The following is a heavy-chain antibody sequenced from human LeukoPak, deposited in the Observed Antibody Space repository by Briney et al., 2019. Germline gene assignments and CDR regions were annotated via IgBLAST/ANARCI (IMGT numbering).Heavy chain of an antibody. CDR2: MNHNGGT. V-gene: IGHV1-2*02. D-gene: IGHD3-10*01. CDR3: ARGCLMVREVIRTYYYYMDV. CDR1: GYTFTGYY. J-gene: IGHJ6*03. Sequence: ASVKVSCKASGYTFTGYYMHWVRQAPGQGLEWMGWMNHNGGTTYAQKFLGRVTMTRGTSINTAYMELSGLRADDTAVYYGARGCLMVREVIRTYYYYMDVWGKGSTVSVSS.